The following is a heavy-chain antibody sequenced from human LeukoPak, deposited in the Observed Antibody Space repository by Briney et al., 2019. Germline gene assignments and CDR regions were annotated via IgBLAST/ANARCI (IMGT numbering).Heavy chain of an antibody. J-gene: IGHJ5*02. CDR3: AKVDPLIYSSSGWFDP. V-gene: IGHV3-23*01. Sequence: GGSLRLSCAVSGFTFSSYAINWVRQAPGKGLEWVSAISDSGDDTYYADSVKGRFTVSRDNSKNTLYPQMNSLRAEDTAVYYCAKVDPLIYSSSGWFDPWGRGTLVTVSS. CDR1: GFTFSSYA. CDR2: ISDSGDDT. D-gene: IGHD6-19*01.